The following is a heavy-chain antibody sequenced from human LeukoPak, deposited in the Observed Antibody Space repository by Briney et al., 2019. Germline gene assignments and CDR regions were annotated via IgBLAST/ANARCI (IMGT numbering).Heavy chain of an antibody. Sequence: GGSLRLSCAASGFTFSSYWMSWVRQAPGKGLEWVANIKQDGSEKYYVDSVKGRFTISRDNAKNSLYLQMNSLRAEDTAVYYCARDLGGIAVDGTRNDAFDIWGQGTMVTVSS. V-gene: IGHV3-7*01. CDR1: GFTFSSYW. CDR2: IKQDGSEK. J-gene: IGHJ3*02. D-gene: IGHD6-19*01. CDR3: ARDLGGIAVDGTRNDAFDI.